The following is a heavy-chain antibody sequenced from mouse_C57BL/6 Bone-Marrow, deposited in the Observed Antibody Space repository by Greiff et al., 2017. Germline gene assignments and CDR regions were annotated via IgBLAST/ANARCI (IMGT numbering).Heavy chain of an antibody. V-gene: IGHV1-52*01. D-gene: IGHD1-1*01. Sequence: QVQLQQPGAELVRPGSSVKLSCKASGYTFTSYWMHWVKQRPIQGLEWIGNIDPSDSETHYNQKFKDKATLTVDKSSSTAYMQLSSLTSEDSAVYYCARKNYYGSSSYYFDYWGQGTTLTVSS. CDR3: ARKNYYGSSSYYFDY. CDR1: GYTFTSYW. CDR2: IDPSDSET. J-gene: IGHJ2*01.